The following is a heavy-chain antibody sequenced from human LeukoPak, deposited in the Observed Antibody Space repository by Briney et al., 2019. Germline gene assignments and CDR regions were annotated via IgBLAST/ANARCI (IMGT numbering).Heavy chain of an antibody. V-gene: IGHV3-64*01. CDR1: GFTFSTYA. CDR3: ARDSSYSHYKWFAP. J-gene: IGHJ5*02. CDR2: ISSDGRYT. D-gene: IGHD4-11*01. Sequence: GGSLRLSCAASGFTFSTYAMHWVRQAPGKGLEYVSAISSDGRYTYYAHSVKGRFTISRDNSKNTLFLQMGSLRAEDMAVYYCARDSSYSHYKWFAPWGQGTLVTASS.